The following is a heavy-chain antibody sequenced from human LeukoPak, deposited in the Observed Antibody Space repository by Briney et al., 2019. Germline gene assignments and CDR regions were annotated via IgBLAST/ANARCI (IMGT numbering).Heavy chain of an antibody. CDR3: AKDTSIGRYCTNGVCSPFDY. Sequence: GGSLKLSCAASGFTFSSYAMSWVRQAPGKGLEWVSAISDSGGSTYDADSVKGRFTISRDNSKNTLYLQMNSLRAEDTAVYYCAKDTSIGRYCTNGVCSPFDYWGQGTLVTVSS. CDR2: ISDSGGST. CDR1: GFTFSSYA. J-gene: IGHJ4*02. D-gene: IGHD2-8*01. V-gene: IGHV3-23*01.